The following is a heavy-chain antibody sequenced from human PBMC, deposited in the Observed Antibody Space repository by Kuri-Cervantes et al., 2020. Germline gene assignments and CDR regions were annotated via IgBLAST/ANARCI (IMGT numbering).Heavy chain of an antibody. CDR1: GGSISGYY. Sequence: ESLKSSCAVYGGSISGYYWSWLRQPPGKGLEWIGEINHSGSTNYNPSLKSRVTISVDTFKNQFSLKLSSVTAADTAVYYCATMFSGYPYVDHWGQGIPVTVSS. CDR3: ATMFSGYPYVDH. V-gene: IGHV4-34*01. CDR2: INHSGST. J-gene: IGHJ4*02. D-gene: IGHD5-12*01.